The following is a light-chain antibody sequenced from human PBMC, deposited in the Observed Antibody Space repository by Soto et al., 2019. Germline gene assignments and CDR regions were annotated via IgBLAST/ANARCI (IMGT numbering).Light chain of an antibody. CDR3: AAWDDSLNGRAV. CDR1: DSNIGSNT. CDR2: SNS. V-gene: IGLV1-44*01. J-gene: IGLJ3*02. Sequence: QSVLTQPPSASGTTGQRVTISCSGSDSNIGSNTVNWYQQVPGTAPKLLIYSNSQRPSGVPDRFSGSKSGTSASLAISGLQSEDEGDYYCAAWDDSLNGRAVFGGGTKLTVL.